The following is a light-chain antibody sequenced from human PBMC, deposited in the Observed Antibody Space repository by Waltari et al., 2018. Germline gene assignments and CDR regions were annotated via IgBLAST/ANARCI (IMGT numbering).Light chain of an antibody. V-gene: IGLV2-14*03. CDR2: DVI. CDR1: SGDVGGYNY. Sequence: QSALTQPASVSGSPGQSITLSCTGTSGDVGGYNYVSWYQQHPGKAPKLMIYDVINRPAGVSHRFSGSKSGNTASLTISGLQAEDEADYYCCSYTSSNTYVFGTGTKVTVL. CDR3: CSYTSSNTYV. J-gene: IGLJ1*01.